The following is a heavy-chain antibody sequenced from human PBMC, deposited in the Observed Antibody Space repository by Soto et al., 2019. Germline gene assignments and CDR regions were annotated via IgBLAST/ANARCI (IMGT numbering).Heavy chain of an antibody. J-gene: IGHJ5*02. CDR3: ARVRSGVGYNWFDP. CDR2: IFYSGSM. V-gene: IGHV4-31*03. D-gene: IGHD3-16*01. CDR1: SGSISSGGYY. Sequence: PSETLSLTCTVSSGSISSGGYYWSWIRQHPGKGLEWIGNIFYSGSMYYNPSLKSRVTISVDTSKNQFSLKLSSVTAADTAVFYCARVRSGVGYNWFDPWGQGTLVTVSS.